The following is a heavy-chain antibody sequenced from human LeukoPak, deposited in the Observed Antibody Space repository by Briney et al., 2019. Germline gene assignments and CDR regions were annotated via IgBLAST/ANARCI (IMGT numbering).Heavy chain of an antibody. V-gene: IGHV3-21*01. J-gene: IGHJ4*02. CDR3: ARDGGEIHALDY. D-gene: IGHD3-10*01. CDR1: GFTFSSYG. CDR2: ISSCSSYI. Sequence: GGSLRLSCVASGFTFSSYGMNWLRQAPGKGLDWVSSISSCSSYIYYVDSVKGRLIIYLDNAQKELYLQMKSLRAEDTAVYYCARDGGEIHALDYWGQGTLVTVSS.